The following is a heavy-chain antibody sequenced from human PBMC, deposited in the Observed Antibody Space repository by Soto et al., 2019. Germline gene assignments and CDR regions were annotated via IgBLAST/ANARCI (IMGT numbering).Heavy chain of an antibody. CDR3: ARVGSSGWSPDY. D-gene: IGHD6-19*01. J-gene: IGHJ4*02. CDR2: IFHDGGT. Sequence: SETLSPTCTVSGGSFTGYYWIWIRQTPGKGLEWIGYIFHDGGTDYNPSLKSRVTISVDTSKNQISLKLNSVTAADTALYYCARVGSSGWSPDYWGRGTLVTVSS. CDR1: GGSFTGYY. V-gene: IGHV4-59*01.